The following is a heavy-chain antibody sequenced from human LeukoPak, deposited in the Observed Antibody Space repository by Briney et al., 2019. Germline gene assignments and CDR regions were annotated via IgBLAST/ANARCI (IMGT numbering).Heavy chain of an antibody. D-gene: IGHD3-22*01. CDR3: ARDKYYYDSSGGGYYFDY. CDR1: GFSFSNYW. Sequence: GGSLRLSCAASGFSFSNYWMHWVRQAPGKGLVWVSRINSDGTNIRYADSVKGRFTISRDNAKNSLYLQMNSLRAEDTAVYYCARDKYYYDSSGGGYYFDYWGQGTLVTVSS. CDR2: INSDGTNI. V-gene: IGHV3-74*01. J-gene: IGHJ4*02.